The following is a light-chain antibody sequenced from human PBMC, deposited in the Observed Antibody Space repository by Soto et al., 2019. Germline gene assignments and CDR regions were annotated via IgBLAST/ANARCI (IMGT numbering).Light chain of an antibody. J-gene: IGKJ2*01. Sequence: DIVMTQSPLSLPVIPGEPASISCRSSQSLLHSNGYNYLDWYLQKPGQSPQLLIYLGSNLAAGVPGRFSGRGSGTDFTLKISRVEAEDVGVYYGKQDLQTPYTLGRGTKLEIK. CDR2: LGS. CDR1: QSLLHSNGYNY. V-gene: IGKV2-28*01. CDR3: KQDLQTPYT.